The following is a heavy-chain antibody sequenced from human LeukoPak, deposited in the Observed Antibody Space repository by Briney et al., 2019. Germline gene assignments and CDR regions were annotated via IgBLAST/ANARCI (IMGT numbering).Heavy chain of an antibody. V-gene: IGHV3-23*01. J-gene: IGHJ4*02. CDR2: ISGSGGST. Sequence: GGSLRLSCAASGFTFSDYYMSWIRQAPGKGLEWVSAISGSGGSTYYADSVKGRFTISRDNSKNTLYLQMNSLRAEDTAVYYCAKDPDSSGSFWGQGTLVTVSS. CDR3: AKDPDSSGSF. CDR1: GFTFSDYY. D-gene: IGHD6-19*01.